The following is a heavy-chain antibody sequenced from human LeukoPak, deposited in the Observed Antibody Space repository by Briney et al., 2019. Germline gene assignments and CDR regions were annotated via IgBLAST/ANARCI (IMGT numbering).Heavy chain of an antibody. CDR3: AQSSIYGDPDH. CDR2: IYTSGST. D-gene: IGHD4-17*01. CDR1: GGSMSSYY. Sequence: AEILSLSCTVSGGSMSSYYGSWVRQPAGKGLEWIGRIYTSGSTNYNPSLKSRVTMSVDTSKNQFSLKLSSVTAADTAVYYCAQSSIYGDPDHWGQGTLVTVSS. J-gene: IGHJ4*01. V-gene: IGHV4-4*07.